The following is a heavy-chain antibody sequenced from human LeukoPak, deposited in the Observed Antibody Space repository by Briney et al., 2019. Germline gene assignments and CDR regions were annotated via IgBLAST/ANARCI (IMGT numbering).Heavy chain of an antibody. D-gene: IGHD3-22*01. J-gene: IGHJ4*02. Sequence: GGSLRLSCAASGFTVSSNYMSWVRQAPGKGLEWVSVIYSGGSTYYADSVKGRFTISRDNSKNTLYLQMNSLRAEDTAVYYCAREGHDSSGYMDYWGQGTLVTVSS. CDR3: AREGHDSSGYMDY. CDR1: GFTVSSNY. V-gene: IGHV3-53*01. CDR2: IYSGGST.